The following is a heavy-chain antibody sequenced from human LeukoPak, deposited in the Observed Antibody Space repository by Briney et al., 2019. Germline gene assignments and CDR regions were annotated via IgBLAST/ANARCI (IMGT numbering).Heavy chain of an antibody. Sequence: SETLSLTCTVSGGSISSSSYYWGWIRQPPGKGLEWIGCIYYSGSTYYNPSLKSRVTISVDTSKNQFSPKLSSVTAADTAVYYCARIYSGYDLVYFDYWGQGTLVTVSS. V-gene: IGHV4-39*07. J-gene: IGHJ4*02. D-gene: IGHD5-12*01. CDR2: IYYSGST. CDR3: ARIYSGYDLVYFDY. CDR1: GGSISSSSYY.